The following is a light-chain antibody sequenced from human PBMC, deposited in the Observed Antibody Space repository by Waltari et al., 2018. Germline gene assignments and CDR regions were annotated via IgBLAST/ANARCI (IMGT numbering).Light chain of an antibody. CDR3: CSYAGSSIWV. V-gene: IGLV2-23*01. Sequence: WYQQRPGKAPKLMIYEDSQRPSGVSNRFSGSKSGNTAALTISGLQAEDEANYYCCSYAGSSIWVFGGGTELTVL. J-gene: IGLJ3*02. CDR2: EDS.